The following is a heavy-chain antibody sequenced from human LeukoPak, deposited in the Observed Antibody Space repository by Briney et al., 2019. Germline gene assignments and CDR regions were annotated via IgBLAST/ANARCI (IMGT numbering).Heavy chain of an antibody. CDR1: GFTFSSYS. CDR2: ISSSSSYI. Sequence: GGSLRLSCAASGFTFSSYSMNWVRQAPGKGLEWVSSISSSSSYIYSADSVKGRFTISRDNAKNSLYLQMNSLRAEDTAVYFCARGGTSLGYWGQGTLVTVSS. V-gene: IGHV3-21*01. CDR3: ARGGTSLGY. J-gene: IGHJ4*02. D-gene: IGHD1-26*01.